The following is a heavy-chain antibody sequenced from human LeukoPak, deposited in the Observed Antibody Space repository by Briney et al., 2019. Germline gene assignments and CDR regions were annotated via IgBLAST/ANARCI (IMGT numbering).Heavy chain of an antibody. CDR2: VYSTGNT. CDR1: GVSFSSGNFY. Sequence: SETLSLTCTVSGVSFSSGNFYWSWIRQSAGKGLEWIGHVYSTGNTKYNPSLKSRVTISADTSKNQISLRLRSVTAADTAMFYCARDEDAVSAAIAGAFDLWGRGTMVTVSS. CDR3: ARDEDAVSAAIAGAFDL. D-gene: IGHD2-2*01. J-gene: IGHJ3*01. V-gene: IGHV4-61*09.